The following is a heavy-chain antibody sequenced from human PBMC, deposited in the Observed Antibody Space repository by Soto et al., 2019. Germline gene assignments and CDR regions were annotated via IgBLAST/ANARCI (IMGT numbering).Heavy chain of an antibody. D-gene: IGHD4-17*01. V-gene: IGHV3-33*01. J-gene: IGHJ6*02. CDR2: IWYDGSNK. CDR3: ARGPMIDDYGDYNYYYYYGMDV. Sequence: VGSLRLSCAASGFTFSSYGMHCVRQAPGKGLEWVAVIWYDGSNKYYADSVKGRFTIARDNSKNTLYLQMNSLRAEDTAVYYCARGPMIDDYGDYNYYYYYGMDVWGQGTTVTVS. CDR1: GFTFSSYG.